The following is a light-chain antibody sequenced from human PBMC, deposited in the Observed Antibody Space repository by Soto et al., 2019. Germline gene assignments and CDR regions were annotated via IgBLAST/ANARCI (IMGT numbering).Light chain of an antibody. CDR2: GTS. V-gene: IGKV3-15*01. CDR1: QSVGSY. Sequence: ERILTPSPATLSVSPGERATLSCRASQSVGSYVAWYLQKPGQAPRLLIHGTSTRATGIPARFSGSGSGTEFTLTISSLQSEDFAVYYCQQYNNWITFGQGTRLEIK. CDR3: QQYNNWIT. J-gene: IGKJ5*01.